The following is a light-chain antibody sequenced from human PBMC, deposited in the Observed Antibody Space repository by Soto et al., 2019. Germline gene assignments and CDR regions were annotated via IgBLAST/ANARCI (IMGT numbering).Light chain of an antibody. CDR3: SSYASGSTYV. CDR1: SSDVGGYRD. CDR2: EVS. V-gene: IGLV2-14*01. Sequence: QSALTQPASVSGSPGQSITISCTGTSSDVGGYRDVSWYQQHPGKAPKLMIYEVSNRPSGVSNRFSGSKSGNTASLTISGLQAEDEADYYCSSYASGSTYVFGTGTKLTVL. J-gene: IGLJ1*01.